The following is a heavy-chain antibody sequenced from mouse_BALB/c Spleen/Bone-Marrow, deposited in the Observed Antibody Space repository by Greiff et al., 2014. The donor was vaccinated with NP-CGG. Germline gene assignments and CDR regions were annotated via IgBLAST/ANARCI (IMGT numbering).Heavy chain of an antibody. J-gene: IGHJ2*01. V-gene: IGHV1-7*01. CDR2: INPSTGYA. CDR3: ARDY. Sequence: QVQLQQPGPELAKPGASVKMSCKASGYTFTDTWIHWIKQRPGQGLEWIGCINPSTGYAEYNQNFKDKATLTVDKSSSTAYMQLSSLTSEDSAVYYCARDYWGQGTTLTVSS. CDR1: GYTFTDTW.